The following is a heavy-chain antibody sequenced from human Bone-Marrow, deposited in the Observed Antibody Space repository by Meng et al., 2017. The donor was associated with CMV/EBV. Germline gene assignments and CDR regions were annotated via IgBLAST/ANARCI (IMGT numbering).Heavy chain of an antibody. V-gene: IGHV1-46*01. J-gene: IGHJ3*02. CDR1: GYTFTSYY. Sequence: ASVKVSCKASGYTFTSYYMHWVRQAPGQGLEWMGIINPSGGSTSYAQKFQGRVTMTRDTSTSTVYMELSRLGSDDTAVYYCASPPSNHAFDIWGQGTMVTVSS. CDR3: ASPPSNHAFDI. D-gene: IGHD1-14*01. CDR2: INPSGGST.